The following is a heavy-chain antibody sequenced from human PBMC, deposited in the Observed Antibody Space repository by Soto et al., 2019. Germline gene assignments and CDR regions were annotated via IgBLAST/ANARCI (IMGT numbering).Heavy chain of an antibody. J-gene: IGHJ4*02. V-gene: IGHV1-3*01. CDR2: IDPGSGDT. CDR1: GYVFADYG. Sequence: ASVKVSCKASGYVFADYGIHWVRLAPGQRLEWMGRIDPGSGDTNSLERFRGRVSFTRDTSANTAYMELRSLTSEDTTVFYCARGTNGHYSYFDHWGQGALVTVSS. CDR3: ARGTNGHYSYFDH. D-gene: IGHD4-17*01.